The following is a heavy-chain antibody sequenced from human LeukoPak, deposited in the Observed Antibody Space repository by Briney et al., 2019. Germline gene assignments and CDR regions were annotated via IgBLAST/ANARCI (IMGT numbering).Heavy chain of an antibody. Sequence: SETLSLTCAVYGGSFSGYYWSWIRQPPGKGLEWIGEINHSGSTNYNPSLKSRVTISVDTSKNQFSLKLSSVTAADTAVYYCARHAAESITMIVAVSNWFDPWGQGTLVTVSS. V-gene: IGHV4-34*01. CDR1: GGSFSGYY. J-gene: IGHJ5*02. CDR3: ARHAAESITMIVAVSNWFDP. CDR2: INHSGST. D-gene: IGHD3-22*01.